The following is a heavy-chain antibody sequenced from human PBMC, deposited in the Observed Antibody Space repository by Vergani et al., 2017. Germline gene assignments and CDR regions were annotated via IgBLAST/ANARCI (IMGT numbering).Heavy chain of an antibody. CDR3: ARHKTGYPDYYGMDV. D-gene: IGHD3-9*01. CDR1: GGSISSYY. V-gene: IGHV4-59*01. CDR2: IYYSGST. J-gene: IGHJ6*04. Sequence: QVQLQESGPGLVKPSETLSLTCTVSGGSISSYYWSWIRQPPGKGLEWIGYIYYSGSTNYNPSLKSRVTISVDTSKNQFSLKLSSVTAADTAVYYWARHKTGYPDYYGMDVWGEGTTVTVSS.